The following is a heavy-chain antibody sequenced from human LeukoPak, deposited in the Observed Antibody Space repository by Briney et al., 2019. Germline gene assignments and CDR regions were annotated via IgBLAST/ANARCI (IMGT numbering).Heavy chain of an antibody. D-gene: IGHD4/OR15-4a*01. Sequence: GGSLRLSCAASGFTFSSYAMSWVRQAPGKGLEWVSFIYSDNTHYSDSVKGRFTISRDNSKNTLYLQMNSLRAEDTAVYYCARRTGAYSHPYDYWGQGTLVTVSS. CDR2: IYSDNT. CDR3: ARRTGAYSHPYDY. CDR1: GFTFSSYA. V-gene: IGHV3-53*01. J-gene: IGHJ4*02.